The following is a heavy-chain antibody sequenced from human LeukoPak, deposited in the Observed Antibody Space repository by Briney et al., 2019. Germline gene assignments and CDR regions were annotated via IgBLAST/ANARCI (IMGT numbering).Heavy chain of an antibody. V-gene: IGHV3-23*01. CDR1: GFTVSSNY. D-gene: IGHD2-21*02. Sequence: GGSLRLSCAASGFTVSSNYMSWVRQAPGKGLEWVSAISGSGGSTYYADSVKGRFTISRDNSKNTLYLQMNSLRAEDTAVYYCAKDRGVTTYYFDYWGQGTLVTVSS. CDR3: AKDRGVTTYYFDY. CDR2: ISGSGGST. J-gene: IGHJ4*02.